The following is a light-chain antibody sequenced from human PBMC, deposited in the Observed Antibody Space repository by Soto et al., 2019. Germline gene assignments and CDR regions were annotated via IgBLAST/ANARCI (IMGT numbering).Light chain of an antibody. CDR2: WAS. CDR3: QQYYSTPLT. Sequence: DIVMTQSPDSLAVSLGERATIICKSSQSVLYSSNNKNYLAWYQQKPGQPPNLLVYWASTRESGVPDRFSGSGSGTDFTLTISSLQAEDVAVYYCQQYYSTPLTFGGGTQVEIK. V-gene: IGKV4-1*01. CDR1: QSVLYSSNNKNY. J-gene: IGKJ4*01.